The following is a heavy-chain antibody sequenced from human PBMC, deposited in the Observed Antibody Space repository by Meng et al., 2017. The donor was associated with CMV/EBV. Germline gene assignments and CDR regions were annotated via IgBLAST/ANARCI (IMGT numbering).Heavy chain of an antibody. CDR3: ARAFQRPYGMDV. CDR1: GGSISSYY. V-gene: IGHV4-59*01. Sequence: GSLRLSCTVSGGSISSYYWSWIRQPPGKGLEWVGYIYYSGNTNYNPSLKSRVTISVDTSKNQLSLKLSSVTAADTAVYYCARAFQRPYGMDVWGQGTTVTVSS. D-gene: IGHD2/OR15-2a*01. J-gene: IGHJ6*02. CDR2: IYYSGNT.